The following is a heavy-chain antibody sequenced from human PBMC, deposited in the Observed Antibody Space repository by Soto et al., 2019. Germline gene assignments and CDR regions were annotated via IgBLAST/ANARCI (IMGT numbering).Heavy chain of an antibody. J-gene: IGHJ3*02. CDR3: ARIGWTDAFDI. CDR1: GYTFTSYY. Sequence: QVQLVQSGAEVKKPGASVKVSCKASGYTFTSYYMHWVRQAPGQGLEWMGIINPSGGSTSYAQKFQCRVTMTRDTSTSTVYMELSSLRSEDTAVYYCARIGWTDAFDIWGQGTMVTVSS. CDR2: INPSGGST. V-gene: IGHV1-46*03. D-gene: IGHD6-19*01.